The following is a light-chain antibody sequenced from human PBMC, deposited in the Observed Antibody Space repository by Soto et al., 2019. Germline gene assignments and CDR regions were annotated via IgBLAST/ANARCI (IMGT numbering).Light chain of an antibody. J-gene: IGLJ2*01. Sequence: QTVVTQSSSASGSLGSSVKLTCTLNSGHSTYIIAWHQQQPGMAPRYLMKIERSGSYNKGSGVPDRFSGSSSGADRYLTISNLQSEDEADYYCETWDSNIPVVFGGGTKLTVL. CDR2: IERSGSY. V-gene: IGLV4-60*03. CDR3: ETWDSNIPVV. CDR1: SGHSTYI.